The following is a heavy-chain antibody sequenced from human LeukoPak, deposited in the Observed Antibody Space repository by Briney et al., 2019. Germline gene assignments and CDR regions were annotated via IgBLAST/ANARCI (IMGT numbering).Heavy chain of an antibody. CDR3: ANHRRTYYDFWSGYLDAFDI. J-gene: IGHJ3*02. CDR2: IYYSGTT. Sequence: SETLSLTCAVSGYSISSNNWWGWIRQLPGKGLEWIGYIYYSGTTYYNPSLKSRVTISVDTSKNQFSLKLSSVTAADTAVYYCANHRRTYYDFWSGYLDAFDIWGQGTMVTVSS. CDR1: GYSISSNNW. V-gene: IGHV4-28*01. D-gene: IGHD3-3*01.